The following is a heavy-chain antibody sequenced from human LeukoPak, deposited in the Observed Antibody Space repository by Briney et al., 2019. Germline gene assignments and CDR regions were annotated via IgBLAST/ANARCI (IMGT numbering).Heavy chain of an antibody. V-gene: IGHV3-33*06. D-gene: IGHD1/OR15-1a*01. CDR3: AKGTVLGTPLFDF. J-gene: IGHJ4*02. Sequence: PGGSLRLSCVTSGFTFGNFGMHWVRQAPGKGLEWLAVIWNDENNKYYAESVKGRFTISRDNVKNTPYMQMNSLRAEDTAVYYCAKGTVLGTPLFDFWGQGTLVTVSS. CDR2: IWNDENNK. CDR1: GFTFGNFG.